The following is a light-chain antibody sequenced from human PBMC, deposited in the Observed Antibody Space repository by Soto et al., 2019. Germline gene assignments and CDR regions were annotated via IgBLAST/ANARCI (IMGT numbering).Light chain of an antibody. V-gene: IGLV1-40*01. CDR3: QSYDSSLSGSTV. CDR2: DSN. Sequence: QSVLTQPPSLSGAPGPRVTISCTGSISNIGAGYDVHWYQQLPGTAPKLLISDSNNRPSGVPDRFSGSKSGTSASLAITGLQAEDEADYYCQSYDSSLSGSTVFGTGTKVTVL. J-gene: IGLJ1*01. CDR1: ISNIGAGYD.